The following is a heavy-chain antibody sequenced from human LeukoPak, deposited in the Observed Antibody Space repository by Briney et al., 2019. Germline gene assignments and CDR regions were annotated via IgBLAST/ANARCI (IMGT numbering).Heavy chain of an antibody. CDR3: AKEGDYGPYYFDY. Sequence: GGSLRLSCAASGFTFSSYGMHWVRQAPGKGLEWVAVISYDGSNKYYADSVKGRFTISRDNSKNTLYLQMNGLRAEDTAVYYCAKEGDYGPYYFDYWGQGTLVTVSS. J-gene: IGHJ4*02. D-gene: IGHD4/OR15-4a*01. CDR1: GFTFSSYG. V-gene: IGHV3-30*18. CDR2: ISYDGSNK.